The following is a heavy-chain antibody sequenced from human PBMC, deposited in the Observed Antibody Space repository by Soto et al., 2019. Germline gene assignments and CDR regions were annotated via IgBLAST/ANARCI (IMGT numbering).Heavy chain of an antibody. V-gene: IGHV3-23*01. CDR2: ISGSGET. CDR1: GFTFSNYA. CDR3: AKDRGFGVASATHDS. D-gene: IGHD3-10*01. J-gene: IGHJ4*02. Sequence: EIHLLESGGGLVQPGGSLRLSCPASGFTFSNYAMTCVRQAPGKGLEWVAGISGSGETYYADSVKGRFTISRDNSKNTVYLQLNSLRAGDTAIYFCAKDRGFGVASATHDSWGQGTLVTVSS.